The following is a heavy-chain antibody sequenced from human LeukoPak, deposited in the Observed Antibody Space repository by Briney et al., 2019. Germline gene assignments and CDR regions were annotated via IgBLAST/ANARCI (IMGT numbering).Heavy chain of an antibody. Sequence: SETLSLTCAVYGGSFSGYYWSWIRQPPGKGLEWIGEINHSGSTNYNPSLKGRVTISVDTSKHQFSLKLSSVTAADPAVYYCARGYTVFGGYYFSAFGIWGQGTMVTVSS. J-gene: IGHJ3*02. D-gene: IGHD3-22*01. CDR3: ARGYTVFGGYYFSAFGI. CDR1: GGSFSGYY. V-gene: IGHV4-34*01. CDR2: INHSGST.